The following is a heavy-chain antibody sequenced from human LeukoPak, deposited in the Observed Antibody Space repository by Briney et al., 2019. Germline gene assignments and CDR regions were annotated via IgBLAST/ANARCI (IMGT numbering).Heavy chain of an antibody. V-gene: IGHV1-69*05. D-gene: IGHD4-17*01. CDR3: ARDVHGDYGSGWFDP. CDR1: GGTFNNSA. CDR2: IMHLFGTA. J-gene: IGHJ5*02. Sequence: SVKVSCKTSGGTFNNSAISWVRQAPGQGLEWLGGIMHLFGTAGYAQKFQGRVTITKDESTRTVYLELTSLTSDDTAVYYCARDVHGDYGSGWFDPWGQGTLVSVSS.